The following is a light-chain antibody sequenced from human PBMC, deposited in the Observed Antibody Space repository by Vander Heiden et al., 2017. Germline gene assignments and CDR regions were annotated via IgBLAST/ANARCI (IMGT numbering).Light chain of an antibody. J-gene: IGLJ1*01. CDR1: SSDVGSSNR. CDR3: NSYTTSNTYV. V-gene: IGLV2-18*02. Sequence: QSALTQPPSVSGSPGQSVTICCTGTSSDVGSSNRVSWYQQPPGTAPKVIIYEVNNRPSGVPDRFSESQSGNTASLTISGLQAEDEADYYCNSYTTSNTYVFGTGTKVTVL. CDR2: EVN.